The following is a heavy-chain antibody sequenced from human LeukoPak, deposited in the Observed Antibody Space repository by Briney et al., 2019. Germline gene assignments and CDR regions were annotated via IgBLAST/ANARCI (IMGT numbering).Heavy chain of an antibody. CDR3: ARSGGSGFQLDS. CDR1: GGSICSYY. J-gene: IGHJ4*02. D-gene: IGHD1-26*01. V-gene: IGHV4-4*07. CDR2: SYTTGST. Sequence: SDTLSLTXTVSGGSICSYYWIWIRQPAGKGLEWIGRSYTTGSTNYNPSLKSRVTMSLDTSKNQLSLNLSSVTAADTAVYYCARSGGSGFQLDSWGQGTLVTVSS.